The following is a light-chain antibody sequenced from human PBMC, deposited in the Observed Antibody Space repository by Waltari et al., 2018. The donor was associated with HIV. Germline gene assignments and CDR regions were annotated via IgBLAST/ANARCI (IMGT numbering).Light chain of an antibody. CDR3: QSYDSSLSGVV. CDR2: GNS. Sequence: QSVLTQPPSVSGAPGQRVTISCTGSSSNIGAGYAVHGYQQLPGTAPKLPILGNSNRPSGCPDRFPPSKSGTSASRAITGLQAEDGADYYCQSYDSSLSGVVFGGGTKLTVL. V-gene: IGLV1-40*01. CDR1: SSNIGAGYA. J-gene: IGLJ2*01.